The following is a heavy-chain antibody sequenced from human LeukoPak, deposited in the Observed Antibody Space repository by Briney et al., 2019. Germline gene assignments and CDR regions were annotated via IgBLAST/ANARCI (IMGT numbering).Heavy chain of an antibody. CDR1: GGSINSGGYF. CDR2: IYYTGST. V-gene: IGHV4-31*03. Sequence: SETLSLTCTVSGGSINSGGYFWNWIRQHPGRGLEWIGSIYYTGSTSYYPSLKSRLTISIATSKNQFSLKLSSVTAADTAVYYCARSSAFDIWGQGTMVTVSS. CDR3: ARSSAFDI. J-gene: IGHJ3*02.